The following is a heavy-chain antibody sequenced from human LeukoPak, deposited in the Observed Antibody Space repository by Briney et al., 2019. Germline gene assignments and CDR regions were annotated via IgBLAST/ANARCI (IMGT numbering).Heavy chain of an antibody. J-gene: IGHJ4*02. CDR1: GFTFSSYS. D-gene: IGHD6-13*01. V-gene: IGHV3-21*01. CDR3: ARGGSSSAPIDY. CDR2: ISSSSSYI. Sequence: GGSLRLSCAAPGFTFSSYSMNWVRQAPGKGLEWVSSISSSSSYIYYADSVKGRFTISRDNAKNSLYLQMNSLRAEDTAVYYCARGGSSSAPIDYWGQGTLVTVSS.